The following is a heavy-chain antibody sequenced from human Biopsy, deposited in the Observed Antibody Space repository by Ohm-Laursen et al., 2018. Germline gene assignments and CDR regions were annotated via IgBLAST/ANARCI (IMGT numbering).Heavy chain of an antibody. CDR3: ASHVTYNFNGGLDY. Sequence: PSVKLSCQASGGTFSSYAVSWVRQAPGHGPEWMGGIIPMFGTTNYAQKFQGRLSITADKSTPTAYLELSGLRSEHAAVYYCASHVTYNFNGGLDYWGHGTLVTVSS. CDR1: GGTFSSYA. CDR2: IIPMFGTT. V-gene: IGHV1-69*06. D-gene: IGHD1-14*01. J-gene: IGHJ4*01.